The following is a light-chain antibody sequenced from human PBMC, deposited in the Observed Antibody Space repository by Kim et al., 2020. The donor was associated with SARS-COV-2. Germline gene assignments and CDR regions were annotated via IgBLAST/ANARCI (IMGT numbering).Light chain of an antibody. V-gene: IGLV1-44*01. Sequence: QSVLTQPPSASGTPGQRVTVSCSGSRSNVETNTINWYQQLPGTAPKLLIYNNNERPSGVPDRFSGSKSGTSASLAISGLQSEDEADYYCAAWDDSLNGVVFGGGTQLTVL. J-gene: IGLJ2*01. CDR2: NNN. CDR1: RSNVETNT. CDR3: AAWDDSLNGVV.